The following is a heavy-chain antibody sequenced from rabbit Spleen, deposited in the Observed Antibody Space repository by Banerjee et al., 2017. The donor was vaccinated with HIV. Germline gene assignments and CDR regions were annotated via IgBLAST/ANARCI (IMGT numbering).Heavy chain of an antibody. V-gene: IGHV1S45*01. CDR3: ARNYVNAFDP. J-gene: IGHJ2*01. CDR2: IDTNDGDT. D-gene: IGHD1-1*01. CDR1: GFSFSSNW. Sequence: EQLVESGGGLVKPGGTLTLTCTVSGFSFSSNWICWVRQAPGKGLEWIACIDTNDGDTDYANWPKGRFTISKTSSTTVTLQMTSLTAADTATYFCARNYVNAFDPWGQGTLVTVS.